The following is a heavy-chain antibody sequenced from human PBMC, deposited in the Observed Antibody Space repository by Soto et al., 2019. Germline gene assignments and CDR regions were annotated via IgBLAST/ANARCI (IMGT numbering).Heavy chain of an antibody. Sequence: GASVKVSCKASGYTFTSYGISWVRQAPGQGHERMGWISAYNGNTNYAQKLQGRVTMTTDTSTSTAYMELRSLRSDDTAVYYCARTRPPPEPYSSSWYDWGDYWGRGTLVTVSS. CDR1: GYTFTSYG. CDR3: ARTRPPPEPYSSSWYDWGDY. D-gene: IGHD6-13*01. CDR2: ISAYNGNT. J-gene: IGHJ4*02. V-gene: IGHV1-18*01.